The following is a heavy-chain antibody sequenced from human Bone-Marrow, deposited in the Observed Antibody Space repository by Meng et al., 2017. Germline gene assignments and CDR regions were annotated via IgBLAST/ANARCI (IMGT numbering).Heavy chain of an antibody. CDR1: GGAISSSNW. CDR3: ARVLGSGSYPDY. CDR2: IYHSGST. J-gene: IGHJ4*02. D-gene: IGHD1-26*01. V-gene: IGHV4-4*02. Sequence: VQLQESGPGLVKPSGTLSLTCAVSGGAISSSNWWSWIRQPPGKGLEWIGEIYHSGSTNYNPSLKSRVTISVEKSNNQFSLKLNSVTAADTAVYYCARVLGSGSYPDYWGQGTLVTVSS.